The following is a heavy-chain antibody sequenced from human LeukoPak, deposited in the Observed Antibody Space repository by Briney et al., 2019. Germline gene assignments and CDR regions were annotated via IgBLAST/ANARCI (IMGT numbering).Heavy chain of an antibody. Sequence: GRSLRLSCAASGFTFSDYYMSWIRQAPGKGLEWVSYISNSGNTIYYPDSVKGRFTISRDNAKNSLYLQMSSLRAEDTAVYYCARGGGYTSSWYLEAFDIWGQGTMVTVSS. D-gene: IGHD6-13*01. CDR1: GFTFSDYY. J-gene: IGHJ3*02. CDR3: ARGGGYTSSWYLEAFDI. V-gene: IGHV3-11*04. CDR2: ISNSGNTI.